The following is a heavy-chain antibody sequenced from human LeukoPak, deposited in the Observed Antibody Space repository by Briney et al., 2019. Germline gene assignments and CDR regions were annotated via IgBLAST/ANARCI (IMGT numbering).Heavy chain of an antibody. D-gene: IGHD3-3*01. CDR1: GGTFSSYG. CDR3: ARGLREYYDFWSGYHYYYYYYMDV. J-gene: IGHJ6*03. Sequence: ASVKVSCKASGGTFSSYGISWVRQAPGQGLEWMGGIIPIFGATNYAQKFQGRVTITADESTSTAYMEVSSLRSEDTAVYYCARGLREYYDFWSGYHYYYYYYMDVWGKGTTVTVSS. CDR2: IIPIFGAT. V-gene: IGHV1-69*13.